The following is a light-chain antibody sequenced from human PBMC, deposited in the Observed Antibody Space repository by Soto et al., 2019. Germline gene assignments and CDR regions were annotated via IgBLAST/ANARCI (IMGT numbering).Light chain of an antibody. Sequence: DVQSPKYPFTLSAPVGDRVTNTFRASQSISTWLAWYQQKPGKAPKLLIYKASTLKSGVPSRFSGSGSGTEFTLTISSLQPDDFATYYCQHYNSYSEAFGQGTKVDI. CDR2: KAS. J-gene: IGKJ1*01. V-gene: IGKV1-5*03. CDR3: QHYNSYSEA. CDR1: QSISTW.